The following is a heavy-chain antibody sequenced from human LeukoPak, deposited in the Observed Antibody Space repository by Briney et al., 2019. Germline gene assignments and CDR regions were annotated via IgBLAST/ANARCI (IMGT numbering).Heavy chain of an antibody. V-gene: IGHV3-7*01. Sequence: GVSLRLSCAASGFTLSNDWMCWVRQAPGKGLEWVANINQDESKKYYADSVKGRFTISRDNAKNSLYLQMSSLTAEDTAIYYCARDHAYRADYWGQGTLVTVSS. D-gene: IGHD2-2*01. CDR3: ARDHAYRADY. J-gene: IGHJ4*02. CDR2: INQDESKK. CDR1: GFTLSNDW.